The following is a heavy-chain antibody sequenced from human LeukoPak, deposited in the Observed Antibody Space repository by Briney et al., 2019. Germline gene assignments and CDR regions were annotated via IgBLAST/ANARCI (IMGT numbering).Heavy chain of an antibody. J-gene: IGHJ4*02. Sequence: AASVKVSCKASGYTFTGYYMHWVRQAPGQGLEWMGWINPNSGGTNYAQKFQGRVTMTRDTSISTAYMELSTLRSDDTAVYYCARFGIAAAGTFDYWGQGTLVTVSS. CDR3: ARFGIAAAGTFDY. CDR1: GYTFTGYY. V-gene: IGHV1-2*02. D-gene: IGHD6-13*01. CDR2: INPNSGGT.